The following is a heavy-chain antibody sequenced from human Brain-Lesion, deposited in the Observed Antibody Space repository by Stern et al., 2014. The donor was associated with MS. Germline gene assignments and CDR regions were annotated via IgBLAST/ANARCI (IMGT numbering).Heavy chain of an antibody. D-gene: IGHD2-2*01. Sequence: VQLVESGPGLVKPSQTLSLSCTVSGGSISSGGYYWSWIRQPAGQGLEWIGRIFNSGSTRYNPSLKSRVTISIDTSKTQFSLRLNSMTAADTAVYYCARGRVVPGFQYYATDVWGQGTTVIVSS. CDR1: GGSISSGGYY. CDR2: IFNSGST. J-gene: IGHJ6*02. V-gene: IGHV4-61*02. CDR3: ARGRVVPGFQYYATDV.